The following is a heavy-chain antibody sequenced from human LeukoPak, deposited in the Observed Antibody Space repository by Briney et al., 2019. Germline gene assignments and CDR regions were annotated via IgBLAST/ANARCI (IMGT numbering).Heavy chain of an antibody. V-gene: IGHV1-8*03. CDR1: GYTFTSYD. Sequence: ASVKVSCKASGYTFTSYDINWVRQATGQGLEWMGWMNPNSGNTGYAQKFQGRVTITRNTSISTAYMELSSLRSEDTAVYYCARGRITIFGVAEGWFDPWGQGTLVTVSS. D-gene: IGHD3-3*01. J-gene: IGHJ5*02. CDR2: MNPNSGNT. CDR3: ARGRITIFGVAEGWFDP.